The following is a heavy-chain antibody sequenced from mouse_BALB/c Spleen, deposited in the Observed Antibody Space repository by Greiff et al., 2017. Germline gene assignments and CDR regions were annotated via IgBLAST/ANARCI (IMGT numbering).Heavy chain of an antibody. CDR3: ARDGNYYGSSCAY. D-gene: IGHD1-1*01. CDR1: GYSITSDYA. J-gene: IGHJ3*01. Sequence: VQLKESGPGLVKPSQSLSLTCTVTGYSITSDYAWNWIRQFPGNKLEWMGYISYSGSTSYNPSLKSRISITRDTSKNQFFLQLNSVTTEDTATYYCARDGNYYGSSCAYWGQGTLVTVSA. V-gene: IGHV3-2*02. CDR2: ISYSGST.